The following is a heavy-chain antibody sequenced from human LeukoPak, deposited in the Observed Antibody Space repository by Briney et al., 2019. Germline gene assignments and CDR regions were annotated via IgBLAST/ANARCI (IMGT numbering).Heavy chain of an antibody. CDR2: ISGSGGST. D-gene: IGHD3/OR15-3a*01. V-gene: IGHV3-23*01. J-gene: IGHJ4*02. CDR1: GFTFSSYA. Sequence: PGGSLRLSCAASGFTFSSYAMSWVRQAPGKGLEWVSAISGSGGSTYYADSVKGRFTISRDNSKNMVYMQMNSLRAEDTAVYYCARDDGTGTDYWGQGTQVTVSS. CDR3: ARDDGTGTDY.